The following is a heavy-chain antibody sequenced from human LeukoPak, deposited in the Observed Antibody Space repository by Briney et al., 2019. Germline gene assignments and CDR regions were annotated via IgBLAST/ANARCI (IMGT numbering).Heavy chain of an antibody. CDR3: AREGENCSGGSCQNWFDR. CDR1: GGSFSGYY. J-gene: IGHJ5*02. D-gene: IGHD2-15*01. CDR2: INHSGST. V-gene: IGHV4-34*01. Sequence: SETLSLTCAVYGGSFSGYYWSWIRQPPGKGLEWIGEINHSGSTNYNPSLKSRVTISVDTSKNQFSLKLSSVTAADTAVYYCAREGENCSGGSCQNWFDRWGQGTLVTVSS.